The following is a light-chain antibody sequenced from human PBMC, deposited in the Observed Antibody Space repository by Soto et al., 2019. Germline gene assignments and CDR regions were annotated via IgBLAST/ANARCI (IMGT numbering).Light chain of an antibody. V-gene: IGKV3-20*01. Sequence: EIVLTQSPGTLSLSPGESATLFCRASQTVSSSCLAWYQQKPGQAPRPLIYGVSSRATGIPDRFSGSGSGTDFTLTISRLQPEDFAVYYCQHYDNSAALTFGGGTNVEIK. CDR1: QTVSSSC. J-gene: IGKJ4*01. CDR2: GVS. CDR3: QHYDNSAALT.